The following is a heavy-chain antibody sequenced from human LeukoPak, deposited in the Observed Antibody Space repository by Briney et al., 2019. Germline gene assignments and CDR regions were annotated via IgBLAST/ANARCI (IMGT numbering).Heavy chain of an antibody. V-gene: IGHV1-69*13. D-gene: IGHD1-26*01. CDR2: IIPIFGTA. CDR3: ARPGGSYRGSEYFQH. CDR1: GGTFSSYA. Sequence: GASVKVSCKASGGTFSSYAISWVRRAPGQGLEWMGGIIPIFGTANYAQKFQGRVTITADESTSTAYMELSSLRSEDTAVYYCARPGGSYRGSEYFQHWGQGTLVTVSS. J-gene: IGHJ1*01.